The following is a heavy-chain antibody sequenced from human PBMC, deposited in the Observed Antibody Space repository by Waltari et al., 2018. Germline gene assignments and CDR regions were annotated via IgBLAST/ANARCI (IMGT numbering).Heavy chain of an antibody. CDR1: GAPISSYY. CDR3: ARASSGYYYE. Sequence: QVQLQESGPGLVKPSETLSLTCPVSGAPISSYYWSWIRQPPGKGLEWIGDIYASGSTNYNPSLKSRVTISVDTSKNQFSLKLSSVTAADTAVYYCARASSGYYYEWGQGTLVTVSS. J-gene: IGHJ4*02. D-gene: IGHD3-22*01. CDR2: IYASGST. V-gene: IGHV4-59*01.